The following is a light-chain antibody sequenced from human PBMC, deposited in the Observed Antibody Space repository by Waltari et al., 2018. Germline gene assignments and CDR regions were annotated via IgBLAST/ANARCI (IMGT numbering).Light chain of an antibody. CDR1: ALTKTY. V-gene: IGLV3-10*01. CDR3: YSTDSSGTLNV. CDR2: EDS. J-gene: IGLJ6*01. Sequence: SYELTQPPSVSVSPGQPARITRAGAALTKTYAYWYQQKAGQAPVLVIYEDSKRPSGIPERFSGSSSGTMATLTISGAQVEDEADYYCYSTDSSGTLNVFGSGTKVTVL.